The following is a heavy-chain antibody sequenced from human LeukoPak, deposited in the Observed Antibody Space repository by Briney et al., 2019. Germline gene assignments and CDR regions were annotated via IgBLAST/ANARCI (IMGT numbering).Heavy chain of an antibody. CDR2: NSPNNGVT. D-gene: IGHD1-26*01. CDR3: ALGSSKAFNV. Sequence: ASVKVSCKASKSTSNAYFVHWVRPAPGPGLEWVGWNSPNNGVTNLAQKFEGWVTMARDTSTTTASMEVTRLRSDDTAVYYCALGSSKAFNVWGQGTMVTVSS. J-gene: IGHJ3*01. CDR1: KSTSNAYF. V-gene: IGHV1-2*04.